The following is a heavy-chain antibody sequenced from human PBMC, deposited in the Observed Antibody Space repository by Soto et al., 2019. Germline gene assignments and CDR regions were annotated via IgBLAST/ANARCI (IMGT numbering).Heavy chain of an antibody. D-gene: IGHD3-9*01. CDR3: GRLWNYFDTGAYYFDY. CDR2: IYPGDSDT. CDR1: RYSFTSYW. V-gene: IGHV5-51*01. J-gene: IGHJ4*02. Sequence: EVQLVQSGADVKKPGESLKISCQGSRYSFTSYWIAWVRQTPGKGLEWMGSIYPGDSDTIYSPSFQGQVSISADKSISTAYLQWNSLKASDTAMYYCGRLWNYFDTGAYYFDYWGQGTLVSVSS.